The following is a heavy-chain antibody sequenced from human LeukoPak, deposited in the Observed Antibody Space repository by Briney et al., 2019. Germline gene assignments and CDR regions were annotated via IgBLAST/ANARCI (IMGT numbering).Heavy chain of an antibody. CDR3: ARGGYYGSGSFPDY. Sequence: ASVKVSCKASGYMFTGYYMHWVRQAPGQGLEWMGWISAYNGDTNYAQNLQGRVTMTTDTSTSTAYMDLRSLRSDDTAVYYCARGGYYGSGSFPDYWGQGTLVTVSS. CDR1: GYMFTGYY. J-gene: IGHJ4*02. V-gene: IGHV1-18*04. CDR2: ISAYNGDT. D-gene: IGHD3-10*01.